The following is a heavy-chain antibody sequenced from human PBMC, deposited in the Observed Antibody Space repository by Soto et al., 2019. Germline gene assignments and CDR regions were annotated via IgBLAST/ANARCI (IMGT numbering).Heavy chain of an antibody. V-gene: IGHV3-23*01. J-gene: IGHJ6*02. D-gene: IGHD2-21*02. CDR1: GFTFSSYA. CDR2: ISGSGGST. Sequence: TGGSLRLSCAASGFTFSSYAMSWVRQAPGKGLEWVSAISGSGGSTYYADSVKGRFTISRDNSKNTLYLQMNSLRAEDTAVYYCAKAAYCGGDCYSYYYYGMDVWGQGTTVTVSS. CDR3: AKAAYCGGDCYSYYYYGMDV.